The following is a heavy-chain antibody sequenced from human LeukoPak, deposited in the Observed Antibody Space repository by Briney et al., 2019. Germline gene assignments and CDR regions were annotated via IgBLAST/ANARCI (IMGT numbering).Heavy chain of an antibody. CDR3: ARGLPYCGGDCYSGWFDP. Sequence: SETLSLTCTVSGGSISSGSYYWSWIRQPAGKGLEWIGRIYTSGSTNYNPSLKSRVTISVDTSKNQFSLKLSSVTAADTAVYYCARGLPYCGGDCYSGWFDPWGQGTLVTVSS. CDR2: IYTSGST. D-gene: IGHD2-21*02. CDR1: GGSISSGSYY. V-gene: IGHV4-61*02. J-gene: IGHJ5*02.